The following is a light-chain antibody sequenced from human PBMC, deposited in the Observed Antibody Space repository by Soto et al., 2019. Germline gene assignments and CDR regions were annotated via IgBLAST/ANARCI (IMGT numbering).Light chain of an antibody. CDR3: TSYTRHIDAPL. CDR2: EVS. J-gene: IGLJ2*01. Sequence: QIPSVSGSPGQPLTISCTGTSSDIGGYNYVSWYQQHPGQATKLIIYEVSNRPSGVSDRFSGSKSGKTASLTISGLQAEHDADYYFTSYTRHIDAPLFGGGTTVTVL. V-gene: IGLV2-14*01. CDR1: SSDIGGYNY.